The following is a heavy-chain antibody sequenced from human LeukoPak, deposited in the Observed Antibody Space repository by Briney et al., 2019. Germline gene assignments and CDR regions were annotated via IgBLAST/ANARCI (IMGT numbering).Heavy chain of an antibody. D-gene: IGHD3-3*01. CDR3: AKEEDDIWGGHFCS. Sequence: GGSLRLSCAASGFTFSTYAMSWVRQAPGKGLEWVSAISGGGGNTYYADSVKGRFTISRDNSKNTLYLQMNSLRAGDTAVYYCAKEEDDIWGGHFCSWSQGTLVTVSS. V-gene: IGHV3-23*01. CDR1: GFTFSTYA. CDR2: ISGGGGNT. J-gene: IGHJ5*02.